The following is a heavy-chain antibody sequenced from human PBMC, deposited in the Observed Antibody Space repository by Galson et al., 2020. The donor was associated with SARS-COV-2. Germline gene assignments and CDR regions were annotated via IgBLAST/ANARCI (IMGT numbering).Heavy chain of an antibody. J-gene: IGHJ4*02. V-gene: IGHV4-4*02. CDR2: IHHSGSS. D-gene: IGHD3-22*01. Sequence: LETLSLTCAVSGASISSSHWWSWVRQTPDKGLEWIGEIHHSGSSNYNPSLKSRIIMSVDKSKNQFSLKMSTVTAADSAVYYCARETVIEDSSGSYPHSMDYWGRGILVTVSS. CDR1: GASISSSHW. CDR3: ARETVIEDSSGSYPHSMDY.